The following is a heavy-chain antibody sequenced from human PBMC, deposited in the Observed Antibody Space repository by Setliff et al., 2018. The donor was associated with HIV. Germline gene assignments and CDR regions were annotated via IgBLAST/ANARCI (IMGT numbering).Heavy chain of an antibody. V-gene: IGHV5-51*01. J-gene: IGHJ4*02. CDR3: AREFALGSDF. Sequence: HGESLKISCKGSKYSFDNYWIGWVRQMPGKGLQYIGIIYPSDSDTRYSPSLQRQATLSADKSTSTVYLELTNLKASDTALYYCAREFALGSDFWGQGTLVTVSS. CDR1: KYSFDNYW. CDR2: IYPSDSDT. D-gene: IGHD7-27*01.